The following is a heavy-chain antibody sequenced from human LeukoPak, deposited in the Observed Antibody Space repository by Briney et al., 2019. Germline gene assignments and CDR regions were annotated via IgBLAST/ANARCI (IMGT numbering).Heavy chain of an antibody. V-gene: IGHV4-30-4*01. J-gene: IGHJ4*02. CDR1: GVSISSGDYY. CDR3: ASSRGHYFDY. CDR2: IYYSGRT. D-gene: IGHD2-15*01. Sequence: PSETLSLTCTVSGVSISSGDYYWSWIRQPPGKGLEWIGFIYYSGRTYYNPSLTNRVSISVDTSKNQCTLKLTPVSAADTAVYYCASSRGHYFDYWGPGTLVTVSS.